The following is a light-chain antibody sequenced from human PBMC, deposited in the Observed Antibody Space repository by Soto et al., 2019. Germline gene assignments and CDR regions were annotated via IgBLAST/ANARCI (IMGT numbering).Light chain of an antibody. Sequence: QSALTQPASVSGSPGQSITISCPGTSSDVGGSHYVSWYQHHPGKVPKLILYEGSYRPSGVSDRFSGAKSGNTASLTISGLQAEDEADYYCSSYTSTSSPSSVFGTATKVTVL. V-gene: IGLV2-14*01. CDR2: EGS. CDR1: SSDVGGSHY. CDR3: SSYTSTSSPSSV. J-gene: IGLJ1*01.